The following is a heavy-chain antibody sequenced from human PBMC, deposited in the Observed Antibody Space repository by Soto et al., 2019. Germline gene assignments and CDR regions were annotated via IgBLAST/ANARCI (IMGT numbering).Heavy chain of an antibody. CDR1: GFTFDDYT. CDR3: AKAGAYNYGSYFDY. J-gene: IGHJ4*02. V-gene: IGHV3-43*01. D-gene: IGHD5-18*01. Sequence: GGSLRLSCTASGFTFDDYTMQWVRQAPGKGLEWVSLISWDGGITYYADSVKGRFTISRDNSKNSLYLQMNSLTTEDTALYYCAKAGAYNYGSYFDYWGQGTLVTVSS. CDR2: ISWDGGIT.